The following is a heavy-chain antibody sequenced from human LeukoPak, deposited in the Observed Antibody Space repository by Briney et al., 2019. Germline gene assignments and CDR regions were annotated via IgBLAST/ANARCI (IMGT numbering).Heavy chain of an antibody. V-gene: IGHV3-30*18. Sequence: GGSLRLSCAASGFTFSSYGMHWVRQASGKGLEWVAVTSYDGSNKYYAESVKGRFTISRDNSKNTVYLEMNSLRAEDTAVYYCAKGYGSGWNYYYYYMDVWGKGTTVTVSS. D-gene: IGHD6-19*01. CDR1: GFTFSSYG. CDR3: AKGYGSGWNYYYYYMDV. CDR2: TSYDGSNK. J-gene: IGHJ6*03.